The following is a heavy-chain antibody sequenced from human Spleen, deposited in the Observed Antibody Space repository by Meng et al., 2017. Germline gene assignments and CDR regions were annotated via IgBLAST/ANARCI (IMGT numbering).Heavy chain of an antibody. J-gene: IGHJ4*02. CDR3: ARSWYYYNIPSRGFDY. CDR2: TYYRSKGYS. CDR1: GDSVSSNSAV. D-gene: IGHD2/OR15-2a*01. V-gene: IGHV6-1*01. Sequence: QIQLQQSGPGLVKPSQTLSLTCAISGDSVSSNSAVWNWLRQSPSRGLEWLGRTYYRSKGYSDYAVFMKSRITINPDTSKNQFSLQLNSVTPEDTAVYYCARSWYYYNIPSRGFDYWGQGTLVTVSS.